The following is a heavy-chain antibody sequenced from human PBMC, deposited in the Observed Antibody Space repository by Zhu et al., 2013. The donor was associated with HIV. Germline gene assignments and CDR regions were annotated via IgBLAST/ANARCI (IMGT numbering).Heavy chain of an antibody. CDR1: GYTFTGYY. CDR3: ARVRPYYYDSDYYYLDPYYYYYGMVR. Sequence: QVQLVQSGAEVKKPGASVKVSCKASGYTFTGYYLHWVRQAPGQGLEWMGWINPNSGGTNYAQKFQGRVTMTRDTSISTAYMELSRLRSDDTAVYYCARVRPYYYDSDYYYLDPYYYYYGMVRLGPRDHGHRLL. CDR2: INPNSGGT. J-gene: IGHJ6*02. V-gene: IGHV1-2*02. D-gene: IGHD3-22*01.